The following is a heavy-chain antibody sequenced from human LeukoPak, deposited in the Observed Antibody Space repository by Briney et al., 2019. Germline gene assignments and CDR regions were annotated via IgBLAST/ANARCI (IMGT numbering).Heavy chain of an antibody. CDR2: INHSGST. CDR3: ARMAGTGYFQH. V-gene: IGHV4-34*01. J-gene: IGHJ1*01. D-gene: IGHD6-19*01. CDR1: GGSFSGYY. Sequence: SETLSLTCAVYGGSFSGYYWSWVRQPPGKGLEWIGEINHSGSTNYNPSLKSRVTISVDTSKNQFSLKLSSVTAADTAVYYCARMAGTGYFQHWGQGTLVTVSS.